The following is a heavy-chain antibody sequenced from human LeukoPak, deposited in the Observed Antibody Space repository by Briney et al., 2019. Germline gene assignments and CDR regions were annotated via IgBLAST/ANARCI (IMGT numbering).Heavy chain of an antibody. Sequence: GGSLRLSCTASGFTFSSYWMNWVRQAPGKGLECVATIKQDGSEKFYVDSVKGRFTISRDNAKNSLFLQMNSLRVEDTAVYYCVRHYYDTSSLDYWGQGTLVTVSS. D-gene: IGHD3-22*01. CDR2: IKQDGSEK. CDR1: GFTFSSYW. V-gene: IGHV3-7*05. J-gene: IGHJ4*02. CDR3: VRHYYDTSSLDY.